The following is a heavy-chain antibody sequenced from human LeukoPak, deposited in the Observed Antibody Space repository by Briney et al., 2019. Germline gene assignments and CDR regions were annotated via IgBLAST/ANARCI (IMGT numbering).Heavy chain of an antibody. Sequence: GGSLRLSSAASGFTFNRYTMNWVRQAPGKGLEWVSSISSSSNYIYYADSVKGRLTISRDDATNSLYLQMNSLRAEDTAVYYCAKSLYSGYDWEYFDYWGQGTLVTVSS. D-gene: IGHD5-12*01. CDR1: GFTFNRYT. J-gene: IGHJ4*02. V-gene: IGHV3-21*01. CDR3: AKSLYSGYDWEYFDY. CDR2: ISSSSNYI.